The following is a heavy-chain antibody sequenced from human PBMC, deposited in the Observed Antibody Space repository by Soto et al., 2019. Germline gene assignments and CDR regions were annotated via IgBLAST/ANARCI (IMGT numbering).Heavy chain of an antibody. Sequence: PGGSLRLSCAASGFTFSIYAMSWVRQAPGKGLEWVSTIGGGGGGTSYADFVGGRFTISRDDVNSILSLDMSDLSAEDTAVYYCAKDCRRLAVAGSAFDSWGQGTLVTVSS. D-gene: IGHD6-19*01. CDR3: AKDCRRLAVAGSAFDS. V-gene: IGHV3-23*01. J-gene: IGHJ4*02. CDR2: IGGGGGGT. CDR1: GFTFSIYA.